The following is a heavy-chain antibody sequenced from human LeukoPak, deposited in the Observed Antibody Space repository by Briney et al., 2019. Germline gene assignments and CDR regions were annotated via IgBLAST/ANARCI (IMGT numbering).Heavy chain of an antibody. CDR3: ARAVGDNYYRFGDF. V-gene: IGHV4-61*02. D-gene: IGHD5-24*01. CDR1: GGSISSGSYY. CDR2: IYTSGST. Sequence: PSQTLSLTCTVSGGSISSGSYYWSWIRQPAGKGLEWIGRIYTSGSTNYNPSLKSRVTISVDTSKNQFSLKLSSVTAADTAVYYCARAVGDNYYRFGDFWGQGTLVTVSS. J-gene: IGHJ4*02.